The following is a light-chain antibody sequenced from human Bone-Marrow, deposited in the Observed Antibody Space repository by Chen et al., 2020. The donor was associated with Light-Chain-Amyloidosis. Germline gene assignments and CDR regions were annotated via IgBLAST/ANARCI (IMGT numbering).Light chain of an antibody. J-gene: IGLJ3*02. CDR2: DVS. Sequence: QSALTQPASVSGSPGQSITISCTGTSSDIGDYTFVSWYQQHPGKAPKVIIYDVSNRPSWVSTRFSGSQSGNTSSLSFSGLQTDDEADYYCSSYTSTSTIVLFGGGTRLTVL. V-gene: IGLV2-14*03. CDR3: SSYTSTSTIVL. CDR1: SSDIGDYTF.